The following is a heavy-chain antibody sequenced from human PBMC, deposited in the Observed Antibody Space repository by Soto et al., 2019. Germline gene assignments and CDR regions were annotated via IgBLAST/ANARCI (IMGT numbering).Heavy chain of an antibody. Sequence: QLQLQESGPGLVKPSETLSLTCTVSGGSISSSSYYWGWIRQPPGKGLEWIGSIYYSGSTYYSPSLKSRVTISVDTSKNQFSLKLSSVTAADTAVYYCADAPYYYASSGYRNWYFDLWGRSTLVTVSS. CDR2: IYYSGST. J-gene: IGHJ2*01. CDR1: GGSISSSSYY. V-gene: IGHV4-39*01. D-gene: IGHD3-22*01. CDR3: ADAPYYYASSGYRNWYFDL.